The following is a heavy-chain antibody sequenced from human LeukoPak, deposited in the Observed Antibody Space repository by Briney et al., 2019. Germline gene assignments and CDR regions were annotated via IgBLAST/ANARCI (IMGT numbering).Heavy chain of an antibody. Sequence: PGGSLRLSCAASGFTFSSYGMHWVRQAPGKGLEWVAVISYDGSNKYCADSVKGRFTISRDNSKNTLYLQMNSLRAEDTAVYYCAKALTGFWSGYYAYWGQGTLVTVSS. CDR3: AKALTGFWSGYYAY. V-gene: IGHV3-30*18. CDR2: ISYDGSNK. CDR1: GFTFSSYG. D-gene: IGHD3-3*01. J-gene: IGHJ4*02.